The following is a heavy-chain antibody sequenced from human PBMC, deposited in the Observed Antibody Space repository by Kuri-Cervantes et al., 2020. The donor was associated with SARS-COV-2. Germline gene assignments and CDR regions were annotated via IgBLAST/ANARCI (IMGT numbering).Heavy chain of an antibody. V-gene: IGHV3-30-3*01. CDR2: ISYDGSNK. D-gene: IGHD1-1*01. CDR3: VRDGDHWNFDY. J-gene: IGHJ4*02. CDR1: GFTFSSYW. Sequence: GESLKISCAASGFTFSSYWMHWVRQAPGKGLVWVAVISYDGSNKYYADSVEGRSTLSSDNAKSMLFLQMYSLRAEDTAVYYCVRDGDHWNFDYWGQGTLVTVSS.